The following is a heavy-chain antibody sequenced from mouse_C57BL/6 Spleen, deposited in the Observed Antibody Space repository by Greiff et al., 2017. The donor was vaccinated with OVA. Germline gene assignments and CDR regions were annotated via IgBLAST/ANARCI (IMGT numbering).Heavy chain of an antibody. CDR1: GFTFSSYG. J-gene: IGHJ3*01. Sequence: DVHLVESGGDLAKPGGSLKLSCAASGFTFSSYGMSWVRQTPDKRLEWVATISSGGSYTYYPDSVKGRFTISRDNAKNTLYLQMSSLKAEDTAMYYCARGDSRFAYWGQGTLVTVSA. CDR2: ISSGGSYT. CDR3: ARGDSRFAY. V-gene: IGHV5-6*01.